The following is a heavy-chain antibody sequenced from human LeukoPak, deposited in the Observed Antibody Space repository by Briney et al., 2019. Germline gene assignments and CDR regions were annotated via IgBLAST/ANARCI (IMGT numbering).Heavy chain of an antibody. CDR1: GFTFTSYA. J-gene: IGHJ4*02. Sequence: PGGSLRLSCAASGFTFTSYAMSSVRQAPGNGLEGGSAISGSGGSTYYADSVKGRFTISRDNSKNKLYLQMNSLRAEDTGVYYCAVIPLRSGYYIDYWGQGTLVTVSS. D-gene: IGHD3-22*01. V-gene: IGHV3-23*01. CDR3: AVIPLRSGYYIDY. CDR2: ISGSGGST.